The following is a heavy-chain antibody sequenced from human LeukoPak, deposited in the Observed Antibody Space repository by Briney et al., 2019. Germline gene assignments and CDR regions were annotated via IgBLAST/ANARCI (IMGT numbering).Heavy chain of an antibody. CDR1: GGSFSGYY. J-gene: IGHJ6*02. CDR3: ARVPRFSGDYVGAYYYYGMDV. D-gene: IGHD4-17*01. V-gene: IGHV4-34*01. CDR2: INHSGST. Sequence: SETLSLTCAVYGGSFSGYYWSWIRQPPGKGLEWIGEINHSGSTNYNPSLKSRVTISVDTSKNQFSLKLSSVTAADTAVYYCARVPRFSGDYVGAYYYYGMDVWGQGTTVTVSS.